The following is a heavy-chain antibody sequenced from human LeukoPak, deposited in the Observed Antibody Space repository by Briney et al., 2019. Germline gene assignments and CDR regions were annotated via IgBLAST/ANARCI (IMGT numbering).Heavy chain of an antibody. J-gene: IGHJ4*02. CDR1: GYSFTSYW. V-gene: IGHV5-10-1*01. CDR2: IDPSDSYT. Sequence: GKSLKTSCKGSGYSFTSYWISWVRQMPGKGLEWMGRIDPSDSYTNYSPSFQGHVTISADKSISTAYLQWSSLKASDTAMYYCARHSYYYDSSGYHNWGQGTLVTVSS. D-gene: IGHD3-22*01. CDR3: ARHSYYYDSSGYHN.